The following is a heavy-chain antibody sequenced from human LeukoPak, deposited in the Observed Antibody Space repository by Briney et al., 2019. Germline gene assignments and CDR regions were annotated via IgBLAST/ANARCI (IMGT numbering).Heavy chain of an antibody. J-gene: IGHJ4*02. Sequence: SGTLSLTCAVSGGSISSSNWWSWVRQPPGKGLEWIGEIYHSGSTNYNPSLESRVTISVDKSKNQFSLKLSSVTAADTAVYYCASRSGSSGWYEVDYWGQGTLVTVSS. CDR3: ASRSGSSGWYEVDY. D-gene: IGHD6-19*01. CDR2: IYHSGST. V-gene: IGHV4-4*02. CDR1: GGSISSSNW.